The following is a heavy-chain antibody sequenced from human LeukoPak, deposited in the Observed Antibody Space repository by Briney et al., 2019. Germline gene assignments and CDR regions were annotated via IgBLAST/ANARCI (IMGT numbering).Heavy chain of an antibody. J-gene: IGHJ4*02. CDR2: IRNDGAVT. V-gene: IGHV3-23*01. CDR1: GFTFDRYA. CDR3: ARSPSSGWYAVSSWYFDY. Sequence: PGGSLRLSCGASGFTFDRYALSWVRQAPGKGLEWVSTIRNDGAVTYYADSVKGRFTVSRDNAKNSLYLQMNSLRAEDTAVYYCARSPSSGWYAVSSWYFDYWGQGTLVTVSS. D-gene: IGHD6-19*01.